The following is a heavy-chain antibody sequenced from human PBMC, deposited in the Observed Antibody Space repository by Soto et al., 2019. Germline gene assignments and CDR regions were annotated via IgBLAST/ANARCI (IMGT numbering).Heavy chain of an antibody. CDR2: ISGAGGNT. V-gene: IGHV3-23*01. J-gene: IGHJ4*02. CDR1: GFTFSSYA. CDR3: AKGVIAVPVSGSDY. Sequence: GGSLRLSCAASGFTFSSYAMNWVRQAPGKGLERVSAISGAGGNTYYTDSVKGRFTISRDNSKNTLYLQMNSLRAEDTAVYYCAKGVIAVPVSGSDYWGQGTLVTVSS. D-gene: IGHD6-19*01.